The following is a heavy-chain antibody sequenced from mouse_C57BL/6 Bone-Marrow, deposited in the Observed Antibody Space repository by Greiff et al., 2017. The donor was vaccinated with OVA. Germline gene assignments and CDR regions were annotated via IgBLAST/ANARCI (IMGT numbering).Heavy chain of an antibody. J-gene: IGHJ3*01. D-gene: IGHD1-1*01. CDR1: GYTFTSYC. Sequence: VQLQQPGAELVMPGASVKLSCKASGYTFTSYCMHWVKQRPGQGLEWIGEIDPSDSYTHYNQKFKGKSTLTVDKSSSTAYMQLSSLTSEDSAVYYWERERSYYDEYALFAYWGQGTLVTVSA. V-gene: IGHV1-69*01. CDR3: ERERSYYDEYALFAY. CDR2: IDPSDSYT.